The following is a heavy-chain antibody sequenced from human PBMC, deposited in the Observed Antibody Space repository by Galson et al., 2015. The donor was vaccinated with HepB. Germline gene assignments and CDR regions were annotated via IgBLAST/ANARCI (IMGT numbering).Heavy chain of an antibody. CDR3: ARHVVQGYCSSTSCYKTRGDWFDP. V-gene: IGHV5-10-1*01. J-gene: IGHJ5*02. Sequence: QSGAEVKKPGESLRISCKGSGYSFTSYWISWVRQMPGKGLEWMGRIDPSDSYTNYSPSFQGHVTISADKSISTAYLQWSSLKASDTAMYYCARHVVQGYCSSTSCYKTRGDWFDPWGQGTLVTVSS. CDR1: GYSFTSYW. CDR2: IDPSDSYT. D-gene: IGHD2-2*02.